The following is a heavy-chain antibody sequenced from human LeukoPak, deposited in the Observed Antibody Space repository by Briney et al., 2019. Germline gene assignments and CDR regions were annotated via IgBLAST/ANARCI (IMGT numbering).Heavy chain of an antibody. Sequence: SQTLPLTCSVPGGSITSGDYYWSWIRQPPGKGLESIGYISYSGSTKYNPSLKSRLSISVDTSSNQFSLKLYSVTAADTAVYFCARVPPYDRSTYLLDAFDIWGQGTMVTVSS. CDR3: ARVPPYDRSTYLLDAFDI. CDR2: ISYSGST. CDR1: GGSITSGDYY. D-gene: IGHD3-22*01. J-gene: IGHJ3*02. V-gene: IGHV4-30-4*08.